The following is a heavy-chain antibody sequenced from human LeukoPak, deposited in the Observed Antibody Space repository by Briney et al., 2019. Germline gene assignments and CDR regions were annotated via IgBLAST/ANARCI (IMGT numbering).Heavy chain of an antibody. CDR3: ARGRRARSSSSQNWFDP. J-gene: IGHJ5*02. Sequence: SVKVSCKASGGTFNSYAISWVRQAPGQGLEWMGGIIPIFGTTNYARKFRGRVTLTADKSTRTAYMELSSLRSEDMAVYYCARGRRARSSSSQNWFDPWGQGTLVTVSS. V-gene: IGHV1-69*06. CDR2: IIPIFGTT. D-gene: IGHD6-13*01. CDR1: GGTFNSYA.